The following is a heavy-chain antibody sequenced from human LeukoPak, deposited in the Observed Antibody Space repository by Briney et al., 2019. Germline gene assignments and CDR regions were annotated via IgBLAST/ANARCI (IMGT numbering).Heavy chain of an antibody. Sequence: PGGSLRLSCSASGFTLTWHVMHWVRQAPGKALEYVSFIHHNGDITSYADSVRGRFTVSRDNSNNTLFLQMNSLSADDTAVYFCAKGPRAGLRYWYFDLWGRGSLVTVSS. CDR2: IHHNGDIT. CDR1: GFTLTWHV. CDR3: AKGPRAGLRYWYFDL. D-gene: IGHD2-21*02. J-gene: IGHJ2*01. V-gene: IGHV3-64*04.